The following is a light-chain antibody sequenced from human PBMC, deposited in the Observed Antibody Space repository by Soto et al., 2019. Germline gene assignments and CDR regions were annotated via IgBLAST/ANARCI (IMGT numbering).Light chain of an antibody. CDR1: QSVSSTF. CDR3: QQYGISPRT. V-gene: IGKV3-20*01. CDR2: GAS. Sequence: EKMMTQSPPNLSVSPGERATLSCRASQSVSSTFLAWYQQKPGQAPRLLIYGASSRATGIPDRFSGSGSETDFTLMISRLEPEDFAVYYCQQYGISPRTFGQGTKVDI. J-gene: IGKJ1*01.